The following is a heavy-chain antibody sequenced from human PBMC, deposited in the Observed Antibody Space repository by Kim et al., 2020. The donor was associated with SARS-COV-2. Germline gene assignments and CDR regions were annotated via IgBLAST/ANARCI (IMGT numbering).Heavy chain of an antibody. CDR2: ITSSGSNI. D-gene: IGHD3-10*01. V-gene: IGHV3-21*01. J-gene: IGHJ6*01. CDR1: GFTFSGYS. CDR3: ARYYMISGTVSSYYYGM. Sequence: GGSLRLSCTASGFTFSGYSMHWVRQAPGKGLEWVSAITSSGSNIYYADSVKGRFTISRDNAKNTLYLQMNSLRAEDTAVYYCARYYMISGTVSSYYYGM.